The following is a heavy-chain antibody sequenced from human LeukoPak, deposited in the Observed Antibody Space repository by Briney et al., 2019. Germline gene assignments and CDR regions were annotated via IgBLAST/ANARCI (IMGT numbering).Heavy chain of an antibody. D-gene: IGHD3-22*01. Sequence: GTSLRLSCAASGFTFSSYDMHWVRQAPGKGLEWVAVMTYDGNNKDYVESVKGRFTISRDNSKNTLYLQMNSLRAEDTAVYYCATLSGYQWDYWGQGTLVTVSS. J-gene: IGHJ4*02. CDR2: MTYDGNNK. V-gene: IGHV3-30*03. CDR3: ATLSGYQWDY. CDR1: GFTFSSYD.